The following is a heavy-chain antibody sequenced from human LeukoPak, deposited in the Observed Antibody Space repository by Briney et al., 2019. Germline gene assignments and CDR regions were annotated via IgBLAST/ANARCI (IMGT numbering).Heavy chain of an antibody. CDR2: IYYSGST. CDR3: ARGGMMFDP. V-gene: IGHV4-59*01. J-gene: IGHJ5*02. D-gene: IGHD1-26*01. CDR1: GGSISSYY. Sequence: SGTLSLTCAVSGGSISSYYWSWIRQPPGKGLEWIGYIYYSGSTNCNPSLKSRVTMSVDTSKNQFSLKLSSVTAADTAVYYCARGGMMFDPWGQGTLVTVSS.